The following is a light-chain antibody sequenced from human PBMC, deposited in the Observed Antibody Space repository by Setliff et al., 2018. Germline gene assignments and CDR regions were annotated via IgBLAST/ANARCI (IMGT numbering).Light chain of an antibody. CDR3: QSYDSGLSAYV. J-gene: IGLJ1*01. Sequence: QSALTQPPSVSGAPGQRVTISCAGRSSNIGTGYDVHWYQQFPGTAPKLLIYGNNIRPSGVPDRFSGSQSGTSASLAITGLHSEDEADYYCQSYDSGLSAYVFGTGTKVTVL. CDR2: GNN. CDR1: SSNIGTGYD. V-gene: IGLV1-40*01.